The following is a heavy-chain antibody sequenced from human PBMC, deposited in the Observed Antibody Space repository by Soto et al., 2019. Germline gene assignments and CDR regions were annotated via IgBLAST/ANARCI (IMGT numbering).Heavy chain of an antibody. D-gene: IGHD3-9*01. CDR3: ARDHDILTGYYLPSWFDP. Sequence: GGSLRLSCAASGFTFSSYSMNWVRQAPGKGLEWVSYISSSSSTIYYADSVKGRFTISRDNAKNSLYLQMNSLRDEDTAVYYCARDHDILTGYYLPSWFDPWGQGTLVTVSS. CDR1: GFTFSSYS. J-gene: IGHJ5*02. CDR2: ISSSSSTI. V-gene: IGHV3-48*02.